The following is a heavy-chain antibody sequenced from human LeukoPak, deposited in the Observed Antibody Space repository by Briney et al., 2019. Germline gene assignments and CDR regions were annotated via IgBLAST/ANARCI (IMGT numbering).Heavy chain of an antibody. V-gene: IGHV4-4*07. D-gene: IGHD2-2*03. CDR1: GGPLSSYY. J-gene: IGHJ4*02. Sequence: SDTLSLPCTVSGGPLSSYYWSWIRQPAGKGLEWIGRIYTSGRTNYNPSLKSRVTMSVDTSKNQFSLKLSSVTAADTAVYYCARGGSLDIVVVPAAMPAATMYCGGDCFDYWGQGTLVTVSS. CDR3: ARGGSLDIVVVPAAMPAATMYCGGDCFDY. CDR2: IYTSGRT.